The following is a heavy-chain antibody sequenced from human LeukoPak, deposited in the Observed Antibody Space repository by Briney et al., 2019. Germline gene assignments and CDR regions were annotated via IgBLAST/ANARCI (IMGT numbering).Heavy chain of an antibody. V-gene: IGHV3-30*04. CDR2: ISYDGSNK. CDR3: ARDGYAGSGSYSHHFDY. CDR1: GFTFSSYA. Sequence: GRSLRLSCAASGFTFSSYAMHWVRQAPGKGLEWVAVISYDGSNKYYADSVKGRFTISRDNSKNTLYLQMNSLRAEDTAVYYCARDGYAGSGSYSHHFDYWGQGTLVTVSS. D-gene: IGHD3-10*01. J-gene: IGHJ4*02.